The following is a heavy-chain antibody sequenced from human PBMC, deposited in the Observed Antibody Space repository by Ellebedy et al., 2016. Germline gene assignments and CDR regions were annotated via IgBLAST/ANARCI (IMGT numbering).Heavy chain of an antibody. CDR1: GGSISSSSYY. J-gene: IGHJ5*02. CDR2: IYYSGST. V-gene: IGHV4-39*07. D-gene: IGHD3-3*01. Sequence: SETLSLTXTVSGGSISSSSYYWGWIRQPPGKGLEWIGSIYYSGSTYYNPSLKSRVTMSVDTSKNQFSLKLSSVTAADTAVYYCAREVDFWSGHTWEAWGQGTLVTVSS. CDR3: AREVDFWSGHTWEA.